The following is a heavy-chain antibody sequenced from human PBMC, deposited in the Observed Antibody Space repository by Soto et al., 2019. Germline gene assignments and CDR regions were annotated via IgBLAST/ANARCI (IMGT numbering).Heavy chain of an antibody. CDR2: ISYDGSNK. Sequence: GGSLRLSCAASGFTFSSYGMHWVRQAPGKGLEWVAVISYDGSNKYYADSVKGRFTISRDNSKNTLYLQMNSLRAEDTAVYYCAKDLGDYWGQGTLATVSS. D-gene: IGHD3-10*01. CDR3: AKDLGDY. J-gene: IGHJ4*02. V-gene: IGHV3-30*18. CDR1: GFTFSSYG.